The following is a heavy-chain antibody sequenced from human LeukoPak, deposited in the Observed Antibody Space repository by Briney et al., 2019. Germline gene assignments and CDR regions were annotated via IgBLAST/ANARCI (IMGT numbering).Heavy chain of an antibody. CDR3: ARALVGATKTFDY. D-gene: IGHD1-26*01. CDR1: GGSISNYY. CDR2: IYYSGST. J-gene: IGHJ4*02. V-gene: IGHV4-59*08. Sequence: SETLSLTCTVSGGSISNYYWSWIRQPPGKGLEWIGYIYYSGSTNYNPSLKSRVTISVDTSKNQFSLKLSSVTAADTAVYYCARALVGATKTFDYWGQGTLVTVSS.